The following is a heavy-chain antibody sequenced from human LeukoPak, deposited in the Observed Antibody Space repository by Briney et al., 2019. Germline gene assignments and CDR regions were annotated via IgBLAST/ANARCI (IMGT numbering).Heavy chain of an antibody. CDR1: GGSISSYY. J-gene: IGHJ3*02. V-gene: IGHV4-59*12. CDR2: IYYSGST. CDR3: ARVLALRDAFDI. D-gene: IGHD2-15*01. Sequence: SETLSLTCTVSGGSISSYYWSWIRQPPGKGLEWIGYIYYSGSTNYNPSLKSRVTISVDTSKNQFSLKLSSVTAADTAVYYCARVLALRDAFDIWGQGTMVTVSS.